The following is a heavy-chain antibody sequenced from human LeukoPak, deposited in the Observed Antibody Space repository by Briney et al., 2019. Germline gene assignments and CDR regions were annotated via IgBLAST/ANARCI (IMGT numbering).Heavy chain of an antibody. Sequence: SETLSLTCTVSGGSISSYYWSWIRQPAGKGLEWIGRIYTSGSTNYNPSLKSRVTMSVDTSKNQFSQKLSSVTAADTAVYYCAGRFLEWLPNAFDIWGQGTMVTVSS. CDR1: GGSISSYY. CDR2: IYTSGST. D-gene: IGHD3-3*01. V-gene: IGHV4-4*07. J-gene: IGHJ3*02. CDR3: AGRFLEWLPNAFDI.